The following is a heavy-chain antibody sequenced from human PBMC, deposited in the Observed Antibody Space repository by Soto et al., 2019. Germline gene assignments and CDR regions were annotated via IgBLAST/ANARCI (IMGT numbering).Heavy chain of an antibody. Sequence: GGSLRLSCAASGFTFSSYAMSWVRQAPGKGLEWVSAISGSGGSTYYADSVKGRFTISRDNSKNTLYLQMTRLRAEDRAVYDCAKEGLLLGANWFDPWGQGTLVTVSS. D-gene: IGHD3-22*01. V-gene: IGHV3-23*01. CDR3: AKEGLLLGANWFDP. CDR1: GFTFSSYA. CDR2: ISGSGGST. J-gene: IGHJ5*02.